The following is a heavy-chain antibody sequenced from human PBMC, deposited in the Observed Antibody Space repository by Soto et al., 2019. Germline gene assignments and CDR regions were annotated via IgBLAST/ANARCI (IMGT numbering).Heavy chain of an antibody. J-gene: IGHJ4*02. V-gene: IGHV3-21*01. CDR1: GFTFSSYS. CDR3: ARDENNKVLRYFDWLPYCFDY. D-gene: IGHD3-9*01. CDR2: ISSSSSYI. Sequence: GGSLRLSCAASGFTFSSYSMNWVRQAPGKGPEWVSSISSSSSYIYYADSVKGRFTISRDNAKNSLYLQMNSLRAEDTAVYYCARDENNKVLRYFDWLPYCFDYWGQGTLVTVSS.